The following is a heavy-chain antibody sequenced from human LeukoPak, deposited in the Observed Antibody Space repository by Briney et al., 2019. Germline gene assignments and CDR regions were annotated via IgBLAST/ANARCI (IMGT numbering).Heavy chain of an antibody. CDR3: ASGGDYYYYYMDV. V-gene: IGHV3-21*01. Sequence: AGGSLRLSCAASGFTFSSYTMNWVRQAPGKGLEWVSSISSSSTYIYYADSVKGRFTISRDNAKNSLYLQMNSLRAEDTAVYYCASGGDYYYYYMDVWGKGTTVTISS. CDR2: ISSSSTYI. CDR1: GFTFSSYT. D-gene: IGHD3-10*01. J-gene: IGHJ6*03.